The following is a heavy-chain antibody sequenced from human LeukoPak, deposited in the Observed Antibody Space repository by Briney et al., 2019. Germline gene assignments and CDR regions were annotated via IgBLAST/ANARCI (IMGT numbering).Heavy chain of an antibody. CDR2: IYYSGST. V-gene: IGHV4-59*01. Sequence: RPSETLSLTCTVSGGSISSYYWSWIRQPPGKGLEWIGYIYYSGSTNYNPSLKSRVTISVDTSKNQFSLKLSSVTAADTAVYYCARSIAFDIWGQGTMVTVSS. CDR3: ARSIAFDI. CDR1: GGSISSYY. J-gene: IGHJ3*02.